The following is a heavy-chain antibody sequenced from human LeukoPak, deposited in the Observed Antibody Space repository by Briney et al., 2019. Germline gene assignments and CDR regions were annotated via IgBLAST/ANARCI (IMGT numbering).Heavy chain of an antibody. Sequence: GGSLRLSCAASGFTVSSNYMSWVRQAPGKGLEWVSVIYSGGSTYYADSVKGRFTISRDNSKNTLYLQMNSLRAEDTAVYYCARASYYYDSSGYLALYYYYGMDVWGQGTTVTVSS. CDR1: GFTVSSNY. D-gene: IGHD3-22*01. CDR3: ARASYYYDSSGYLALYYYYGMDV. CDR2: IYSGGST. J-gene: IGHJ6*02. V-gene: IGHV3-66*02.